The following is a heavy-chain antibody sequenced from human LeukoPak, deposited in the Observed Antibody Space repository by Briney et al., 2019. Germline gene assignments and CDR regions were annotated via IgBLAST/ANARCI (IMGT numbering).Heavy chain of an antibody. D-gene: IGHD3-22*01. CDR1: GFTFSSYG. V-gene: IGHV3-33*01. Sequence: GGSLRLSCAASGFTFSSYGMPWVRQAPGKGLEWVAVIWYDGSNKYYADSVKGRFTISRDNSKNTLYLQMNSLRAEDTAVYYCAGDSSGYYYFDYRGQGTLVTVSS. CDR2: IWYDGSNK. J-gene: IGHJ4*02. CDR3: AGDSSGYYYFDY.